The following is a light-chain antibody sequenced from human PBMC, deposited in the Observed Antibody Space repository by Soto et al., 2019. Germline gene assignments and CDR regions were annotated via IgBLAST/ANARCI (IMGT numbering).Light chain of an antibody. CDR3: QQYGSSPPLT. V-gene: IGKV3-20*01. CDR2: GAS. J-gene: IGKJ4*01. CDR1: QXVSSSY. Sequence: EIVLRQSPGTLSLSPGERATLSCRASQXVSSSYLAWYQQKPGQAPSLLIYGASSRATGVPDRFSGSGSGTDFTLTISRLEPEDFAVYYCQQYGSSPPLTFGGGTKVDIK.